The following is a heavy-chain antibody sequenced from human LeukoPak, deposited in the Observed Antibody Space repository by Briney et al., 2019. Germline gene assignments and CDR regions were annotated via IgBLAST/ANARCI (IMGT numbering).Heavy chain of an antibody. V-gene: IGHV3-30*18. D-gene: IGHD4-17*01. CDR3: AKETTTVTDWFDP. Sequence: GGSLRLSCAASGFTFSSYGMHWVRQAPGKGLEWVAVISYDGSNKYYADSVKGRFTISRDNSKNTLYLQMNSLRAEDTAVYYCAKETTTVTDWFDPWGQGTLVTVSS. CDR2: ISYDGSNK. CDR1: GFTFSSYG. J-gene: IGHJ5*02.